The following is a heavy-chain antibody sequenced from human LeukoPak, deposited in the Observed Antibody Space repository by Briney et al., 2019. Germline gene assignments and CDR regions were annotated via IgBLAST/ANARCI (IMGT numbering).Heavy chain of an antibody. CDR1: GFTFSSYG. CDR3: ARDNGGYSYSYLDY. D-gene: IGHD5-18*01. CDR2: IWYDGSNK. Sequence: PGRSLRLSCAASGFTFSSYGMHWVRQAPGKGLEWVAVIWYDGSNKYYADSVKGRFTISRDNSKNTLYLQMNSLRAEDTAVYYCARDNGGYSYSYLDYWGQGTLVTVSS. J-gene: IGHJ4*02. V-gene: IGHV3-33*01.